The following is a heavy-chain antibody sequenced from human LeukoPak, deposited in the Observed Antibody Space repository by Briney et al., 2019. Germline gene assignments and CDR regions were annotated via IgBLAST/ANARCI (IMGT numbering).Heavy chain of an antibody. Sequence: GGSLRLSCAASGFTFSSYSMYWVRQAPGKGLEWVSSISGSSKSIYYADSVRGRFTISRDNAKNSLYLQMNSLRAEDTAVYYCARSNYYGSGSYYDYWGQGTLVTVSS. CDR3: ARSNYYGSGSYYDY. J-gene: IGHJ4*02. CDR2: ISGSSKSI. V-gene: IGHV3-21*01. D-gene: IGHD3-10*01. CDR1: GFTFSSYS.